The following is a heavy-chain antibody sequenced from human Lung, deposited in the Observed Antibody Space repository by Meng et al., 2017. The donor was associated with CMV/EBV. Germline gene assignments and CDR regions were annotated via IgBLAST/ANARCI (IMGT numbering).Heavy chain of an antibody. CDR3: ARQYSSAYYSDY. J-gene: IGHJ4*02. CDR1: GGSLSGYY. V-gene: IGHV4-34*01. Sequence: SETLSLXXGIYGGSLSGYYWSWIRQTPGKGLEWIGEIRHSGDTTNYNPSLKSRVTISIDTSKKQFSLKLSAVTAADTAVYYCARQYSSAYYSDYWGQGTXVTVSS. D-gene: IGHD6-6*01. CDR2: IRHSGDTT.